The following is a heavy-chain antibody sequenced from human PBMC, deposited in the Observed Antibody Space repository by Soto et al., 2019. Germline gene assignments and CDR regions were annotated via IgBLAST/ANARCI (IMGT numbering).Heavy chain of an antibody. V-gene: IGHV3-23*01. CDR3: VKDDGGYPSTAPH. CDR2: ISGSGDRT. Sequence: EVQLLESGGGSVQAGGSLRLSCAASGITISNYPMSWVRQAPGKGLDWDSGISGSGDRTYYADSAKGRFTISKDISKNSLSLQLDSLGVEDTAVYFCVKDDGGYPSTAPHWGQGTLVTVSS. J-gene: IGHJ4*02. D-gene: IGHD3-22*01. CDR1: GITISNYP.